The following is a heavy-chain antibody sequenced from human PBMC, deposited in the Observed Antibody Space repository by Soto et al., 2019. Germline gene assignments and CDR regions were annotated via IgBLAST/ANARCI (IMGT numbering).Heavy chain of an antibody. D-gene: IGHD3-3*01. Sequence: TSETLSLTCTVSGGSISSGGYYWSWIRQHPGKGLEWIGYIYYSGSTYYNPSLKSRVTISVDTSKNQFSLKLSSVTAAGTAVYYCARDRMYYDFWSGPPSGDAFDIWGQGTMVTVSS. CDR1: GGSISSGGYY. CDR2: IYYSGST. V-gene: IGHV4-31*03. CDR3: ARDRMYYDFWSGPPSGDAFDI. J-gene: IGHJ3*02.